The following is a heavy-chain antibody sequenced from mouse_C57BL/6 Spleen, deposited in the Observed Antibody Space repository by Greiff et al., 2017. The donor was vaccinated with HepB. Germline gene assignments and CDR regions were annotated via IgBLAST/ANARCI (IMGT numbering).Heavy chain of an antibody. CDR2: IHPNSGST. J-gene: IGHJ1*03. CDR1: GYTFTSYW. D-gene: IGHD1-1*01. Sequence: VKLKQPGAELVKPGASVKLSCKASGYTFTSYWMHWVKQRPGQGLEWIGMIHPNSGSTNYNEKFKSKATLTVDKSSSTAYMQLSSLTSEDSAVYYCARRGGYYYGSSYDWYFDVWGTGTTVTVSS. V-gene: IGHV1-64*01. CDR3: ARRGGYYYGSSYDWYFDV.